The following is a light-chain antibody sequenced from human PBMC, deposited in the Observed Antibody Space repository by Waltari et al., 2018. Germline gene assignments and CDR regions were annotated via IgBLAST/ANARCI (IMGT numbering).Light chain of an antibody. CDR2: AVA. CDR1: SSDVGGYNY. CDR3: FSYRSSSTWL. V-gene: IGLV2-14*01. Sequence: QSALTQPASVSESPGQSITISCSGTSSDVGGYNYVCWYQQHPGKAPKLIIYAVAKRPSGVSNRFSGSKSGNTAPLTISGLQAYHESDYYCFSYRSSSTWLFGGGTKLTVL. J-gene: IGLJ3*02.